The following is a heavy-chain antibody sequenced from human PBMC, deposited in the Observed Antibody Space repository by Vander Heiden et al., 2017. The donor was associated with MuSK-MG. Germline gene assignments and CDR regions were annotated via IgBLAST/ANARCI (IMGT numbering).Heavy chain of an antibody. CDR3: AKDRPLTMVRGVITFLFDY. V-gene: IGHV3-23*01. CDR1: GFTFSSYA. J-gene: IGHJ4*02. D-gene: IGHD3-10*01. CDR2: ISGSGGST. Sequence: EVQLLESGGGLVQPGGSLRLSCAASGFTFSSYAMSWVRQAPGKGLEWVSAISGSGGSTYYADSVKGRFTISRDNSKNTLYLQMNSLRAEDTAVYYCAKDRPLTMVRGVITFLFDYWGQGTLVTVSS.